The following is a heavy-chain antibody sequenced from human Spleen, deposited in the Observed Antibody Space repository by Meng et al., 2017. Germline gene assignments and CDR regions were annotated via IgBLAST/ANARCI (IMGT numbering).Heavy chain of an antibody. Sequence: GESLKISCAASGFTFSTYEMNWVRQAPGKGLEWGSYISSSGSTIYYADSVKGRFTISRDNAKDSLYLQMNSLRAEDTAVYYCARDSVVGGSYPPYYFDYWGQGTLVTVSS. CDR2: ISSSGSTI. V-gene: IGHV3-48*03. CDR1: GFTFSTYE. CDR3: ARDSVVGGSYPPYYFDY. J-gene: IGHJ4*02. D-gene: IGHD2-15*01.